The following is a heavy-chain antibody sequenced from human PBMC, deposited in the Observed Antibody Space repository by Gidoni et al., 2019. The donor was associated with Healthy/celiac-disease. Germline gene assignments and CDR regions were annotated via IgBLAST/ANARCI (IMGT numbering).Heavy chain of an antibody. CDR3: ASHSSGWYPEYCQH. V-gene: IGHV4-38-2*01. CDR2: SDHSGST. Sequence: QVQLQASGPGLVKPPETLSLTCAVSGYSISSGYYWGWIRQPPGKGREWIGSSDHSGSTYYNPALKSRVNIAVDMSKNQFSLKLSSVTAADTAVYYCASHSSGWYPEYCQHWGQGTLVTVSS. J-gene: IGHJ1*01. D-gene: IGHD6-19*01. CDR1: GYSISSGYY.